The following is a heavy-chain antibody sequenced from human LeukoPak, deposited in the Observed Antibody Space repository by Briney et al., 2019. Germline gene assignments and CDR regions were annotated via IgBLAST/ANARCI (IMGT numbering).Heavy chain of an antibody. CDR3: ARSAPAGIADTFDY. J-gene: IGHJ4*02. CDR1: GGSLSSYY. Sequence: SETLSLTCTVSGGSLSSYYWNWIRQPPGKGLEWIGYIYYSGSTNYNPSLKSRVTISVDTSKNQFSLKLTSVTAAATAVYYCARSAPAGIADTFDYWGQGTLVTVSS. CDR2: IYYSGST. V-gene: IGHV4-59*08. D-gene: IGHD6-13*01.